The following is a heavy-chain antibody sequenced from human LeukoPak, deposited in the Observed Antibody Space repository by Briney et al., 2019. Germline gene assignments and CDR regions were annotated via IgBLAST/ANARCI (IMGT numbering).Heavy chain of an antibody. V-gene: IGHV3-74*01. CDR1: GFSFSSYY. D-gene: IGHD1-20*01. CDR3: VAYNWNYPDY. CDR2: IKTDGSST. Sequence: GGSLRFSCAASGFSFSSYYMYWVRQAPEKGLVWVSRIKTDGSSTAYADSVKGRFTISRDNAKNTLYLQMNSLRAEDTAVYYCVAYNWNYPDYWGQGTLVTVSS. J-gene: IGHJ4*02.